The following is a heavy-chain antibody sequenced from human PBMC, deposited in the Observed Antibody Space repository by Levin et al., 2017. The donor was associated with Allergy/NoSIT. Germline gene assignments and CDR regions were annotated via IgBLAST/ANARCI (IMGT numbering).Heavy chain of an antibody. CDR2: ISAYNGNT. D-gene: IGHD5-24*01. CDR3: ARDRRDGYKLPGY. Sequence: GESLKISCKASGYTFTSYGISWVRQAPGQGLEWMGWISAYNGNTNYAQKLQGRVTMTTDTSTSTAYMELRSLRSDDTAVYYCARDRRDGYKLPGYWGQGTLVTVSS. V-gene: IGHV1-18*01. J-gene: IGHJ4*02. CDR1: GYTFTSYG.